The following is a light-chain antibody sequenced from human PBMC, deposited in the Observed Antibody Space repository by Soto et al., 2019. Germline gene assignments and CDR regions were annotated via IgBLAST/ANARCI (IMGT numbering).Light chain of an antibody. CDR1: QSVSSN. V-gene: IGKV3-15*01. J-gene: IGKJ1*01. Sequence: EIGMTQSPATLSVSPGERATLSCRASQSVSSNLAWYQQKPGQAPRLLIYAASTRATGIPARFSGSGSGTEFTLTISSLQSEDFAVYYCQQYNNWPVFGQGTKVDI. CDR2: AAS. CDR3: QQYNNWPV.